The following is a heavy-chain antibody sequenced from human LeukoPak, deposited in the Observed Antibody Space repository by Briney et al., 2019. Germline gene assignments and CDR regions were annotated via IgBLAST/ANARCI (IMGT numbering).Heavy chain of an antibody. CDR2: IYYSGST. J-gene: IGHJ4*02. V-gene: IGHV4-61*01. D-gene: IGHD1-26*01. CDR3: ARDLKYSGSFDY. Sequence: SETLSLTCTVSGGSISSSSYYWSWIRQPPGKGLEWIGYIYYSGSTNYNPSLKSRVTISVDTSKNQFSLKLSSVTAADTAVYYCARDLKYSGSFDYWGQGTLVTVSS. CDR1: GGSISSSSYY.